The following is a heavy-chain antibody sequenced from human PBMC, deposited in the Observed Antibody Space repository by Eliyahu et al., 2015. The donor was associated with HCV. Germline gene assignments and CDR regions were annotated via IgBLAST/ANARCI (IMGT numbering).Heavy chain of an antibody. J-gene: IGHJ4*02. CDR1: GFTFSSYS. CDR2: ISSSSSTI. Sequence: EVQLVESGGGLVQPGGSLRLSCAASGFTFSSYSMNWVRQAPGKGLEWXSYISSSSSTIYYADSVKGRFTISRDNAKNSLYLQMNSLRDEDTAVYYCARDRLAVAGNQIDYWGQGTLVTVSS. V-gene: IGHV3-48*02. D-gene: IGHD6-19*01. CDR3: ARDRLAVAGNQIDY.